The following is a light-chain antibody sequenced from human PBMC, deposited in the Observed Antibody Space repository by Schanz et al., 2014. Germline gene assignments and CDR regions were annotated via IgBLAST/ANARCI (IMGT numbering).Light chain of an antibody. CDR1: SSDVGGYNY. J-gene: IGLJ3*02. Sequence: QSALTQPASVSGSPGQSITISCTGTSSDVGGYNYVSWYQQYPGKAPKLMIYDVSNRPSGVSNRFSGSKSGNTASLTVSGLQAEDEADYYCNSYSDKNHFSWVFGGGTKLTVL. CDR3: NSYSDKNHFSWV. V-gene: IGLV2-14*03. CDR2: DVS.